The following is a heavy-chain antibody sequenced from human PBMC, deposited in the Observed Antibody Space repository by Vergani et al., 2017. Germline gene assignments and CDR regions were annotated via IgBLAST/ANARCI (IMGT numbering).Heavy chain of an antibody. CDR1: GFTFSSYS. D-gene: IGHD2-15*01. CDR3: TRSECSGTTCYGHYFDL. CDR2: ISTTSDTI. V-gene: IGHV3-48*04. J-gene: IGHJ4*01. Sequence: DVQLVESGGDLVQPGGSLRLSCAASGFTFSSYSMNWVRQAPGKGLEWISYISTTSDTIYYADSVRGRFTISRDTSRNAVYLQMNILRVEDTGVYYCTRSECSGTTCYGHYFDLWGHGILVTVSS.